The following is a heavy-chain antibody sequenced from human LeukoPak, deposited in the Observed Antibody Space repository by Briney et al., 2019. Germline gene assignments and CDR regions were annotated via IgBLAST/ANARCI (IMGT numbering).Heavy chain of an antibody. Sequence: SETLSLTCAVYGGSFSGYYWSWIRQPPGRGLEWIGEINHSGSTNYNPSLKSRVTISVDTSKNQFSLKLSSVTAADTAVYYCARGHRRWELRSSAPDFDYWGQGTLVTVSS. V-gene: IGHV4-34*01. J-gene: IGHJ4*02. CDR2: INHSGST. CDR1: GGSFSGYY. CDR3: ARGHRRWELRSSAPDFDY. D-gene: IGHD1-26*01.